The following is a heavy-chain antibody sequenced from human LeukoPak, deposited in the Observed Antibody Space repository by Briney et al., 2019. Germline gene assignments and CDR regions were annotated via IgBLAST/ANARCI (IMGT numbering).Heavy chain of an antibody. CDR2: IKEDGNEK. CDR3: AGHGITVSGVGVFGRWFDP. V-gene: IGHV3-7*01. J-gene: IGHJ5*02. Sequence: GGSLRLSCEASGFTFSSYWMSWVRQAPGKGLEWVANIKEDGNEKNYVDAVKGRFTISRDNAKNSLYLQMNSLRAEDTAVYFCAGHGITVSGVGVFGRWFDPWGRGTLVTVSS. D-gene: IGHD3-3*01. CDR1: GFTFSSYW.